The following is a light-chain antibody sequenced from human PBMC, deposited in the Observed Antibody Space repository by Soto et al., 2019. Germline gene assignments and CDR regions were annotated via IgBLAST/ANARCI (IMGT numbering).Light chain of an antibody. Sequence: QSALTQPASVSGSPGQSITISCTGTSSDVGGYYSVSWYQQHPGKAPKLMIYDVTNRPSGVSNRFSGSKSGNTASLTISGLQGEDEADYYCSSYTSSSTDVFGTGTKLTVL. CDR2: DVT. V-gene: IGLV2-14*01. J-gene: IGLJ1*01. CDR3: SSYTSSSTDV. CDR1: SSDVGGYYS.